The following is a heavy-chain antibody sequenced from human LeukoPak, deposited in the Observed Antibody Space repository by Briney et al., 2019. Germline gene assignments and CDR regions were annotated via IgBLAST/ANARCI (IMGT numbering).Heavy chain of an antibody. CDR1: GGSFSGYY. CDR2: IYISGST. D-gene: IGHD1-1*01. Sequence: ASETLSLTCAVYGGSFSGYYWSWIRQPPGKGLEWIGRIYISGSTNYNPSLKSRVTMSVDTSKNQFSLKLSSVTAADTAVYYCARDRGTWNDDGFDYWGQGTLVTVSS. J-gene: IGHJ4*02. V-gene: IGHV4-4*07. CDR3: ARDRGTWNDDGFDY.